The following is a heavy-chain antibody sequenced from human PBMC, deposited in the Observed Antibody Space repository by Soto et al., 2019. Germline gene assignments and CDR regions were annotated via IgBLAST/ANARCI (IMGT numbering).Heavy chain of an antibody. CDR1: GFTFSSYA. V-gene: IGHV3-23*01. CDR2: ITGSGGNT. J-gene: IGHJ4*02. Sequence: EVQLLESGGGLIQPGGSLRLSCAASGFTFSSYAMSWVRQAPGKGLEWVSAITGSGGNTYYADSVKGRFTISRDNSKNTLYLQMNSLRAEDTAVYYCAKDEATRWGLPDYWGQGTLVTVSS. CDR3: AKDEATRWGLPDY. D-gene: IGHD1-26*01.